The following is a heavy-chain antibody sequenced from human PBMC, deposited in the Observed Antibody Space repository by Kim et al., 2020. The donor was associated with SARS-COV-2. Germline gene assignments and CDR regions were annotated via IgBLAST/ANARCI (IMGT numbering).Heavy chain of an antibody. CDR2: IYYSGST. Sequence: SETLSLTCTVSGGSISSGGYYWSWIRQHPGKGLEWIGYIYYSGSTYYNPSLKSRVTISVDTSKNQFSLKLSSVTAADTAVYYCARATVVMSAEFDYWGQGTLVTVSS. V-gene: IGHV4-31*03. D-gene: IGHD4-17*01. CDR3: ARATVVMSAEFDY. CDR1: GGSISSGGYY. J-gene: IGHJ4*02.